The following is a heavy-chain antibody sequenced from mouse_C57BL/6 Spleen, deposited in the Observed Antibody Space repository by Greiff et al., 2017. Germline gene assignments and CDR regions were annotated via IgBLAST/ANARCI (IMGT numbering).Heavy chain of an antibody. CDR1: GYSFTGYY. V-gene: IGHV1-43*01. Sequence: VQLQQSGPELVKPGASVKISCTASGYSFTGYYMHWVKQSPEQSLEWIGEINPRTGGTSYNQKFKGKATLTVDKSSSTAYMQLKSLTSEDSAVYYCARVPETYYGSSYGYVDGWGTGTTVTVSS. J-gene: IGHJ1*03. CDR2: INPRTGGT. D-gene: IGHD1-1*01. CDR3: ARVPETYYGSSYGYVDG.